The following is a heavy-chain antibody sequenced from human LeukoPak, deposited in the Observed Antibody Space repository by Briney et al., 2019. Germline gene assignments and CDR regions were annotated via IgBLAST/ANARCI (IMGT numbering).Heavy chain of an antibody. J-gene: IGHJ3*02. V-gene: IGHV3-30*03. CDR2: ISYDGSNK. CDR3: AYSSSWARGAFDI. Sequence: GRSLRLSCAASGFTFSSYGIHWVRQAPGKGLEWVAVISYDGSNKYYADSVKGRFTISRDNSKNTLYLQMNSLRAEDTAVYYCAYSSSWARGAFDIWGQGTMVTVSS. CDR1: GFTFSSYG. D-gene: IGHD6-13*01.